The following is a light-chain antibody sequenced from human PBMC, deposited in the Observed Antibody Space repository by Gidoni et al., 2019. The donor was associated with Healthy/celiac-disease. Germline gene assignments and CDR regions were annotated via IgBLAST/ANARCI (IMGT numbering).Light chain of an antibody. CDR1: SLRRYY. CDR3: NSRDSSGNHLRV. J-gene: IGLJ3*02. V-gene: IGLV3-19*01. CDR2: GKN. Sequence: SSELTQDPAVSVALGQTVRITCQGNSLRRYYASWYQQKPVQAPVLVIYGKNNRPSGIPDRFSGSSSGNTASLTITGAQAEDEADYYCNSRDSSGNHLRVFGGGTKLTVL.